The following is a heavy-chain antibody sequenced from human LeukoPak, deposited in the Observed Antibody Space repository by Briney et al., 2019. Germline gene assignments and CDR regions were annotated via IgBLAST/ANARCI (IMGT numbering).Heavy chain of an antibody. CDR1: GGSISSGSYY. CDR3: ARHAGSSGYPSSFDY. CDR2: IHYSGST. Sequence: SETLSLTCTVSGGSISSGSYYWGWIRQPRGKGLEWIGTIHYSGSTYYHPSLKSRVTRSVDTSKNQFSLKLSSVTAADTAVYYCARHAGSSGYPSSFDYWGQGTLVTVSS. J-gene: IGHJ4*02. V-gene: IGHV4-39*01. D-gene: IGHD3-22*01.